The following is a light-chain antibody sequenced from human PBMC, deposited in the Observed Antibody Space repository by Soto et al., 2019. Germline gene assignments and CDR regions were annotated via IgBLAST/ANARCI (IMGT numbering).Light chain of an antibody. CDR3: QQYGSSPPRT. CDR1: QSVSSSY. CDR2: GAS. V-gene: IGKV3-20*01. J-gene: IGKJ3*01. Sequence: EIVLTQSPGTLSLSPGEGATLSCRASQSVSSSYLAWYQQKPGQAPRLLIYGASSRATGIPDRFSGSGSGTDFTLTISRLEPEDFAVYYCQQYGSSPPRTFGPGTKVDIK.